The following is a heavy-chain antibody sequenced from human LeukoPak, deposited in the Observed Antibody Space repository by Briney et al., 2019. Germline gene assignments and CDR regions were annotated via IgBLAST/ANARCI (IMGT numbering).Heavy chain of an antibody. CDR3: ARPGSAYSVEY. CDR1: GFTFMDYY. V-gene: IGHV3-11*03. D-gene: IGHD3-22*01. J-gene: IGHJ4*02. CDR2: ISDSSSYT. Sequence: GGSLRLSCAASGFTFMDYYISWIRQAPGKGLEWVSYISDSSSYTKYADSVKGRFTISRDNAKNSLYLQMNSLRVEDTAVYYCARPGSAYSVEYWGQGTLVTVSS.